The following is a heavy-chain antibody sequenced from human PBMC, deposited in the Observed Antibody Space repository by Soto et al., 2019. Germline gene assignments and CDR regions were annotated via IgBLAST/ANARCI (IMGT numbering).Heavy chain of an antibody. CDR2: INPAGGST. D-gene: IGHD2-15*01. J-gene: IGHJ6*02. Sequence: QVQLVQSGDEVKKPGASAKVSCKAYGYSFTVHYMHWVRQAPGQGFEWMGVINPAGGSTSYAQRFQGRVTMTGDTSTSTAYMELSSLRSEDTAVYFCATGGDSSGEFYSYGMDVWGQGTTVTVSS. V-gene: IGHV1-46*01. CDR3: ATGGDSSGEFYSYGMDV. CDR1: GYSFTVHY.